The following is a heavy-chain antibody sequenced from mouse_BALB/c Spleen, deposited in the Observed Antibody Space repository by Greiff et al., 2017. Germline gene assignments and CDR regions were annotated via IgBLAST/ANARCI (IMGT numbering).Heavy chain of an antibody. CDR2: IWAGGST. J-gene: IGHJ2*01. D-gene: IGHD1-1*01. V-gene: IGHV2-9*02. Sequence: VQLQQSGPGLVAPSQSLSITCTVSGFSLTSYGVHWVRQPPGKGLEWLGVIWAGGSTNYNSALMSRLSISKDNSKSQVFLKMNSLQTDDTAMYYCARERASYYYGSSYGYFDYWGQGTTLTVSS. CDR1: GFSLTSYG. CDR3: ARERASYYYGSSYGYFDY.